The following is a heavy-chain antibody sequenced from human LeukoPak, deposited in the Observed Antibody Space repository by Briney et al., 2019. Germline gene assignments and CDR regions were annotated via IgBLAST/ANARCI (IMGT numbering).Heavy chain of an antibody. CDR1: GDSISNYY. J-gene: IGHJ4*02. CDR3: ARGRCRNSGCRPYFDY. CDR2: IYYSEST. Sequence: SETLSLTCTVCGDSISNYYWSWIRQPPGKGLEWIGYIYYSESTNYNPSLKSRVTISTDTSKSQFSLNLRSVTAEDTGIYYCARGRCRNSGCRPYFDYWGQGTQVTVSS. D-gene: IGHD2/OR15-2a*01. V-gene: IGHV4-59*01.